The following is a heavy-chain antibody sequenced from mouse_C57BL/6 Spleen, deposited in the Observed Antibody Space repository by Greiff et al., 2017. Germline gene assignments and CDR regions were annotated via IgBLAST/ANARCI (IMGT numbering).Heavy chain of an antibody. Sequence: VQLKQPGAELVKPGASVKLSCKASGYTFTSYWMQWVKQRPGQGLEWIGEIDPSDSYTTYNQKFKGKATLTVDTSSSPAYMQLSSLTSEDSAVYYCARRGNRPYFDYWGQGTTLTVSS. J-gene: IGHJ2*01. V-gene: IGHV1-50*01. CDR3: ARRGNRPYFDY. D-gene: IGHD2-1*01. CDR2: IDPSDSYT. CDR1: GYTFTSYW.